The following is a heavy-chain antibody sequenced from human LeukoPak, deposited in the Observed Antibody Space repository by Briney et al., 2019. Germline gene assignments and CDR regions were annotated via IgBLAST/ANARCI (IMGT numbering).Heavy chain of an antibody. CDR1: GYTFTSYY. CDR2: INPSGGST. Sequence: ASVKVSCKASGYTFTSYYMHWVRQAPGQGLEWMGIINPSGGSTSYAQKFQGRVTMTTDTSTSTAYMELRSLRSDDTAVYYCARDRTPLAPRGQVVDYWGQGTLVTVSS. V-gene: IGHV1-46*01. D-gene: IGHD1-14*01. CDR3: ARDRTPLAPRGQVVDY. J-gene: IGHJ4*02.